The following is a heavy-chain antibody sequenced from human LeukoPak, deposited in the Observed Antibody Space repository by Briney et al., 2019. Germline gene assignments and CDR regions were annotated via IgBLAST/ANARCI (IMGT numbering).Heavy chain of an antibody. J-gene: IGHJ5*02. CDR3: AGDRGYCSSTSCFPGRYNWFDP. D-gene: IGHD2-2*01. Sequence: GGSLRLSCAASGFTFSDYYMSWIRQAPGKGLEWVSYISSSGSTIYYADFVKGRFTISRDNAKNSLYLQMNSLRAEDTAVYYCAGDRGYCSSTSCFPGRYNWFDPWGQGTLVTVSS. V-gene: IGHV3-11*01. CDR2: ISSSGSTI. CDR1: GFTFSDYY.